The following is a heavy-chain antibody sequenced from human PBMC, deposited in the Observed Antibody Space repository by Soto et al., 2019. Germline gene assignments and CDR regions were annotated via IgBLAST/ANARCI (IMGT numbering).Heavy chain of an antibody. CDR1: GFTFSDYG. CDR2: ISYDGSNK. CDR3: AKDTGASVSVAGTWADY. Sequence: QVQLVESGGGVVQPGRSLRLSCAAYGFTFSDYGMHWVRQAPGKGLEWVELISYDGSNKYYADSVKGRFTISRDNSKNTLYLQVNGLRAEDTAVYYCAKDTGASVSVAGTWADYWGQGTLVTVSS. J-gene: IGHJ4*02. D-gene: IGHD6-19*01. V-gene: IGHV3-30*18.